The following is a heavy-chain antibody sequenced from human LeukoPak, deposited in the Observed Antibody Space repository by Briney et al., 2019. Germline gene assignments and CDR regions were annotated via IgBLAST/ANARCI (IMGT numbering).Heavy chain of an antibody. D-gene: IGHD1-1*01. CDR3: VKSAAGTADLDS. Sequence: SRVTISVDTSKNQFSLKVSSVTAADTAVYYCVKSAAGTADLDSWGQGTLVTVSS. V-gene: IGHV4-30-2*04. J-gene: IGHJ4*02.